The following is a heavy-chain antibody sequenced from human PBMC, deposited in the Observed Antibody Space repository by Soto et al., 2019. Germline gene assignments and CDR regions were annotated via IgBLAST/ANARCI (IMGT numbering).Heavy chain of an antibody. Sequence: VQLVESGGGLVQPGRPLRRSCTASGFTFGDDAMSWFRQAPGKGLEWVGCIRSKAYGGTTESAASVKGRFTISRADSKSIAYLQMNSLKTADTAVYYCTSDPKIAARPFDYWGQGTLVTVSS. D-gene: IGHD6-6*01. CDR3: TSDPKIAARPFDY. CDR2: IRSKAYGGTT. J-gene: IGHJ4*02. CDR1: GFTFGDDA. V-gene: IGHV3-49*03.